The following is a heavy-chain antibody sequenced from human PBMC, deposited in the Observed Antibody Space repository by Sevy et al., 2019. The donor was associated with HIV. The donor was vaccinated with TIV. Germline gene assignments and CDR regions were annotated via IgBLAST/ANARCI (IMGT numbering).Heavy chain of an antibody. D-gene: IGHD1-26*01. CDR3: ARDSGSYYVDYYGMDV. CDR1: GYTFTSYG. V-gene: IGHV1-18*01. J-gene: IGHJ6*02. Sequence: ASVKVSCKASGYTFTSYGISWVRQAPGQGLEWMGWISAYNGNTNYAQKLQGRVTMTTDTSTSTAYMELRGLRSDDTAVYYCARDSGSYYVDYYGMDVWGQGTTVTVSS. CDR2: ISAYNGNT.